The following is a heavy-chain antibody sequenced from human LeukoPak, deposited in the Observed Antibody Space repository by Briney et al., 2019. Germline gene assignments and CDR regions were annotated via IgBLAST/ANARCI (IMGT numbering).Heavy chain of an antibody. Sequence: SVKVSCKGSGGTFISYAISWVRQAPGQGLEWMGRIIPIFGTANYAQKFQGRVTITTDESTSTAYMELSSLRSEDTAVYYCARGPSRTFWSYSMVYWGQGTLVTVSS. CDR1: GGTFISYA. D-gene: IGHD3-10*01. CDR2: IIPIFGTA. CDR3: ARGPSRTFWSYSMVY. V-gene: IGHV1-69*05. J-gene: IGHJ4*02.